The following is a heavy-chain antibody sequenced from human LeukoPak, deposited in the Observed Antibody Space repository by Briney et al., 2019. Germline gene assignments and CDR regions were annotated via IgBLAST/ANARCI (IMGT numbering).Heavy chain of an antibody. CDR2: ISYNGRTQ. CDR3: AKEYSNSPDYYDY. Sequence: PGGSLRLSCTAYGFTFSNFGTHWVRQAPGKGLEWMAVISYNGRTQFYAASVEGRFTISRDNSGNMMYLQMNSLRAEDTAVYYCAKEYSNSPDYYDYWGQGTVVTVSS. D-gene: IGHD6-13*01. V-gene: IGHV3-30*18. CDR1: GFTFSNFG. J-gene: IGHJ4*02.